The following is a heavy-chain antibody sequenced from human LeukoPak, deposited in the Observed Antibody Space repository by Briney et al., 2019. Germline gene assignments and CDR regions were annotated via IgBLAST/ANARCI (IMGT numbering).Heavy chain of an antibody. CDR2: IIPILGIA. Sequence: SVKVSCKASGGTFSSYTISWVRQAPGQGLEWMGRIIPILGIANYAQKFQGRVTITADKSTSTAYMELSSLRSEDTAVYYCTSCHYDFWSGYYPWGQGTLVTVSS. CDR1: GGTFSSYT. J-gene: IGHJ5*02. V-gene: IGHV1-69*02. D-gene: IGHD3-3*01. CDR3: TSCHYDFWSGYYP.